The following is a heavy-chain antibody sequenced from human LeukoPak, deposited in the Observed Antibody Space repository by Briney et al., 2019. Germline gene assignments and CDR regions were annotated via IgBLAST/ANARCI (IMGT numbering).Heavy chain of an antibody. CDR1: GYTFSDYY. J-gene: IGHJ4*02. D-gene: IGHD4/OR15-4a*01. CDR2: ISSSGSTI. CDR3: ARRAGAYSHPYDY. Sequence: GGSLRLSCAASGYTFSDYYMSWIRQAPGKGLEWVSYISSSGSTIYYADSVKGRFTISRDNAKNSLYLQMNSLRAEDTAVYYCARRAGAYSHPYDYWGQGTLVTVSS. V-gene: IGHV3-11*01.